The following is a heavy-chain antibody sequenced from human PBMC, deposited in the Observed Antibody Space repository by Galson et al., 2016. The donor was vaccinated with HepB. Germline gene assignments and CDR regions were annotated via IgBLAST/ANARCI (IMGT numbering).Heavy chain of an antibody. Sequence: SLRLSCAASGFSFTTYSMDWVRQAPGKGLEWDAYIRDSSPHIYYARSVKGRFTISRDSAKNSLYLQMNSLRDEDTAVYYCTRSYGQRLANDAFDIWGQGTLVSVSS. J-gene: IGHJ3*02. CDR2: IRDSSPHI. D-gene: IGHD6-19*01. CDR3: TRSYGQRLANDAFDI. CDR1: GFSFTTYS. V-gene: IGHV3-48*02.